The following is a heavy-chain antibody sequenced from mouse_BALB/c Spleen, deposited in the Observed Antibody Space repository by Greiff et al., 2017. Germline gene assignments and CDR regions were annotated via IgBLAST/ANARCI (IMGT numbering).Heavy chain of an antibody. J-gene: IGHJ3*01. CDR1: GFTFSSFG. CDR3: ARSITTATAWFAY. Sequence: EVMLVESGGGLVQPGGSRKLSCAASGFTFSSFGMHWVRQAPEKGLEWVAYISSGSSTIYYADTVKGRFTISRDNPKNTLFLQMTSLRSEDTAMYYCARSITTATAWFAYWGQGTLVTVSA. CDR2: ISSGSSTI. V-gene: IGHV5-17*02. D-gene: IGHD1-2*01.